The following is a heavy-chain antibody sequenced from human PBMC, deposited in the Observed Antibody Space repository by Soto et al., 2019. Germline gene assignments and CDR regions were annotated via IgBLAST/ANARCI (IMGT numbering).Heavy chain of an antibody. CDR2: LSNGGGTT. D-gene: IGHD1-26*01. V-gene: IGHV3-23*01. CDR1: GFTFSSYA. J-gene: IGHJ4*02. CDR3: AKDMYGSRRGSFYY. Sequence: EVQLLESGGGLVQPGESLRLSCAASGFTFSSYAMSWVRQAPGEGLEWVSALSNGGGTTHYADSVKGRFTISRDNSKNTLYLQVSSLRVEDTAIYYCAKDMYGSRRGSFYYWGQGTLVTVSS.